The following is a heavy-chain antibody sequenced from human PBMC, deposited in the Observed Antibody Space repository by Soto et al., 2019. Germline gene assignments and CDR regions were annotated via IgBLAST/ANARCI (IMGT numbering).Heavy chain of an antibody. Sequence: ASVKVSCKASGGTFSSYAISWVRQAPGQGLEWMGWISAYNGNTNYAQKLQGRVTMTTDTSTSTAYMELRSLRSGDTAVYYCARGPVVVPAATYYYYYYMDVWG. CDR2: ISAYNGNT. D-gene: IGHD2-2*01. J-gene: IGHJ6*03. V-gene: IGHV1-18*01. CDR3: ARGPVVVPAATYYYYYYMDV. CDR1: GGTFSSYA.